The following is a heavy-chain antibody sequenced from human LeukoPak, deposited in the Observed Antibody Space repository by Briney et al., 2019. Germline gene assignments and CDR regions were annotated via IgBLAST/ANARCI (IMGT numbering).Heavy chain of an antibody. Sequence: PSGTLSLTCAVSGGSISSSNWWSWVRQPPGKGLEWIGEIYHSGSTNYNPSLKSRVTISVDESKNQFSLKLSSVTAADTAVYYCAREGIAVAGTFAYFDYWGQGTLVTVSS. CDR2: IYHSGST. CDR1: GGSISSSNW. CDR3: AREGIAVAGTFAYFDY. D-gene: IGHD6-19*01. V-gene: IGHV4-4*02. J-gene: IGHJ4*02.